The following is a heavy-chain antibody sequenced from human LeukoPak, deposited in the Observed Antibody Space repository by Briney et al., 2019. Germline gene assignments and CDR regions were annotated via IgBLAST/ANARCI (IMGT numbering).Heavy chain of an antibody. V-gene: IGHV4-59*12. Sequence: GSLRLSCAGSGFTFSSYSMNWVRQPPGKGLEWIGSISNHGNTYYKPSLRTRVTISVDTSKNQFSLKLSSVTAADTAVYYCARDLMRGNEGFDYWGQGTLVPVSS. J-gene: IGHJ4*02. CDR1: GFTFSSYS. D-gene: IGHD2-8*01. CDR2: ISNHGNT. CDR3: ARDLMRGNEGFDY.